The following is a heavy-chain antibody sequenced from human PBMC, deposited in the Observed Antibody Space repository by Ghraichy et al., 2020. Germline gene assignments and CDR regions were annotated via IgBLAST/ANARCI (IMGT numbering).Heavy chain of an antibody. CDR2: IYPGDSDT. CDR1: GYSFTSYW. J-gene: IGHJ4*02. Sequence: GESLNISCKGSGYSFTSYWIGWVRQMPGKGLEWMGIIYPGDSDTRYSPSFQGQVTISADKSISTAYLQWSSLKASDTAMYYCARQTMTTSGVFDYWGQGTLVTVSS. V-gene: IGHV5-51*01. CDR3: ARQTMTTSGVFDY. D-gene: IGHD4-17*01.